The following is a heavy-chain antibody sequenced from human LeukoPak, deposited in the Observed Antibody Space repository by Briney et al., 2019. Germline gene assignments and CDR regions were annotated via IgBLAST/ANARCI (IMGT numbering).Heavy chain of an antibody. CDR2: INRDGTQI. CDR3: AGGGLTAGFDY. CDR1: GFTLSTSW. Sequence: GGSLRLSCAASGFTLSTSWMTWVRQAPGKGLEWVININRDGTQIDSLDSVKGRFTISRDSVNNALYLQTNSLRVEDTAVYYCAGGGLTAGFDYWGQGTLVTVSS. J-gene: IGHJ4*02. D-gene: IGHD3-10*01. V-gene: IGHV3-7*01.